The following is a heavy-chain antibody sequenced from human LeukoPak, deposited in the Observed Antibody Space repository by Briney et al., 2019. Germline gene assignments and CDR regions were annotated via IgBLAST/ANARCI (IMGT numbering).Heavy chain of an antibody. V-gene: IGHV3-48*03. CDR2: ISSSGSTI. J-gene: IGHJ3*02. D-gene: IGHD5-12*01. CDR3: AREWHDAVDI. Sequence: GGSLRLSCATSGFSFSSYAMSWVRQAPGKGLEWVSYISSSGSTIYYADSVKGRFTISRDNAKNSLYLQMNSLRAEDTAVYYCAREWHDAVDIWGQGTMVTVSS. CDR1: GFSFSSYA.